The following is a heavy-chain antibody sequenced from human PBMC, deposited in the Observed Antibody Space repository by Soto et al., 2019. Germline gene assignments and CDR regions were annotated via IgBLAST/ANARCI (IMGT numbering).Heavy chain of an antibody. CDR3: ARGYIRVYGMDV. CDR2: INHSGST. Sequence: QVQLQQWGAGLLKPSATLSLTCAVYGGSFSGYYWSWIRKPQGKGLEWIGEINHSGSTNYNPSLKSRDTISVDTSKNQFPLKLSSVTAADTAVYYCARGYIRVYGMDVWGQGTTVTVSS. CDR1: GGSFSGYY. V-gene: IGHV4-34*01. J-gene: IGHJ6*02. D-gene: IGHD3-10*01.